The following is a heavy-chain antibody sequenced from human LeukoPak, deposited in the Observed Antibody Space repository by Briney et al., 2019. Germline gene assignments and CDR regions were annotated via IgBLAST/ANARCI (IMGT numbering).Heavy chain of an antibody. V-gene: IGHV1-69*06. CDR3: ARGVVPAARGVFDY. CDR2: IIPIFGTA. Sequence: SVKVSCKASGGTFSSYAISWVRQAPGQGLEWMGGIIPIFGTANYAQKFQGRVTITADKSTSIAYMELSSLRSEDTAVYYCARGVVPAARGVFDYWGQGTLVTVSS. CDR1: GGTFSSYA. D-gene: IGHD2-2*01. J-gene: IGHJ4*02.